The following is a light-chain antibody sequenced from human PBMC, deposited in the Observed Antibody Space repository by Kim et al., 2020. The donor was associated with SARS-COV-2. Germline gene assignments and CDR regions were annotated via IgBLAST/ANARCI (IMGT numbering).Light chain of an antibody. J-gene: IGKJ1*01. CDR2: ATS. Sequence: EIVLTQSPGTLSLSPGERATLSCRASQSVSSSYLAGYLQKPGQAPRLLIYATSSRATGIPDRFSGSGSGTDFTLTISRLEPEDFGVYYCQQYRSPWTFGQGTKVDIK. CDR1: QSVSSSY. CDR3: QQYRSPWT. V-gene: IGKV3-20*01.